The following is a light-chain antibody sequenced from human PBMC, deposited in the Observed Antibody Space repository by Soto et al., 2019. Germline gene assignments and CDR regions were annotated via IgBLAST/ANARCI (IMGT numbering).Light chain of an antibody. J-gene: IGLJ3*02. CDR1: SSDVGSYNL. CDR2: EVS. Sequence: QSALTQPASVSGSPGQSITISCTGASSDVGSYNLVSWYQQHPGKAPKLIIYEVSKRPSGVSNRFSASKSGNTASLTISGLQAEDEADYYCCSYAGSTTWVFGGGTQLTVL. CDR3: CSYAGSTTWV. V-gene: IGLV2-23*02.